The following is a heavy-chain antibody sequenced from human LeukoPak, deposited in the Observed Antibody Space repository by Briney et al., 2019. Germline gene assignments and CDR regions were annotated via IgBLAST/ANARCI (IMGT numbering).Heavy chain of an antibody. CDR1: GGSISSSSYY. CDR2: IYYSGST. CDR3: ARLYYYYYYMDV. V-gene: IGHV4-39*07. Sequence: AETLSLTCSVSGGSISSSSYYWGWIRQPPGKGLEWIVSIYYSGSTYYNASLKSRLTISVDTSKNQFSLKLSSVTAADTAVYYCARLYYYYYYMDVWGKGTMVTVSS. J-gene: IGHJ6*03.